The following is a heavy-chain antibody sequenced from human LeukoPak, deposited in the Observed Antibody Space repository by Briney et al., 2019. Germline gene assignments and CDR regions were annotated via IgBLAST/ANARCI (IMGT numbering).Heavy chain of an antibody. D-gene: IGHD2-2*01. CDR3: TTGELGYCSSTSCYLFDY. J-gene: IGHJ4*02. Sequence: GGSLRLSCAASGFTFSNAWMSWVRQAPGKGLEWVGRIKSKTDGGTTDYAAPVKGRFTISRDDSKNTLYLQMNSLKTEDTAVYYCTTGELGYCSSTSCYLFDYWGQGTLVTVSS. CDR2: IKSKTDGGTT. CDR1: GFTFSNAW. V-gene: IGHV3-15*01.